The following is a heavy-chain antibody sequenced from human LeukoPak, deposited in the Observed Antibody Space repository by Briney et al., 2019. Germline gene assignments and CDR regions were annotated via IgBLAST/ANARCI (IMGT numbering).Heavy chain of an antibody. CDR3: ARVPYYDFWSGSNYYYGMDV. J-gene: IGHJ6*02. D-gene: IGHD3-3*01. CDR1: GYTFTSYG. Sequence: ASVKVSCKASGYTFTSYGISWVRQAPGQGLEWMGWISAYNGNTNYAQKLQGRVTMTTDTSTSTAYMELRSLRSDDTAVYYCARVPYYDFWSGSNYYYGMDVWGQGTTSPSP. V-gene: IGHV1-18*01. CDR2: ISAYNGNT.